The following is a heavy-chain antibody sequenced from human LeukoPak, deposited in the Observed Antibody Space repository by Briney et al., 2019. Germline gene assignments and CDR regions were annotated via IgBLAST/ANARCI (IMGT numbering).Heavy chain of an antibody. J-gene: IGHJ3*02. CDR2: IYTSGST. CDR1: GGPITIYS. Sequence: PSETLSLTCTVSGGPITIYSWTWIRQPAGKGLEWIGRIYTSGSTNYNPSLKSRVTISVDTSKNQFSLKLSSVTAADTAVYYCASWTYYEAFDIWGQGTMVTVSS. D-gene: IGHD1-26*01. V-gene: IGHV4-4*07. CDR3: ASWTYYEAFDI.